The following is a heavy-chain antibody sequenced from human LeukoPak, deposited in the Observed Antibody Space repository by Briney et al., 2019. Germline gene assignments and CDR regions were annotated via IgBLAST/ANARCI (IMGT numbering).Heavy chain of an antibody. CDR2: IIPIFGTA. CDR3: ARHYGP. Sequence: ASVQVSCKDSGGTFSSYAISWVRQAPGQGLEWMGGIIPIFGTANYAQKFQGRVTITADESTSTAYMELGNLRSEDTAVYYCARHYGPWGQGTLVTVSS. CDR1: GGTFSSYA. V-gene: IGHV1-69*13. D-gene: IGHD3-16*01. J-gene: IGHJ5*02.